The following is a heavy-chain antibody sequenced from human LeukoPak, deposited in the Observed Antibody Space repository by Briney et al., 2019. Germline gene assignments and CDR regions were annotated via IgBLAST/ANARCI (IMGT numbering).Heavy chain of an antibody. CDR3: VKDGGKSFSTTYDY. CDR2: ISSDGTTT. CDR1: GFTFSNYW. D-gene: IGHD2-15*01. V-gene: IGHV3-74*01. Sequence: PGRSLRLSCAASGFTFSNYWMHWVRQAPGKGLVWVSVISSDGTTTAYADSVKGRFTISRDNAKNTLYLQMNSLRAEDTAIYYCVKDGGKSFSTTYDYWGQGTLVTVSS. J-gene: IGHJ4*02.